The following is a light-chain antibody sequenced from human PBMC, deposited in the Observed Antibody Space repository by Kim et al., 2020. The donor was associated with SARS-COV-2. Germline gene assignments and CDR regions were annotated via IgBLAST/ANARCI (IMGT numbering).Light chain of an antibody. Sequence: QSVLTQPPSVSGSPGQSVTISCTGTSSDVGSYDRVSWYQQLPGTVPKLMIYEVTNRPSGVPDRFSGSKSGDTASLTISGLQAEDEADYYCSSYSTSGTSVLFGGGTQLTVL. CDR1: SSDVGSYDR. V-gene: IGLV2-18*02. CDR2: EVT. J-gene: IGLJ2*01. CDR3: SSYSTSGTSVL.